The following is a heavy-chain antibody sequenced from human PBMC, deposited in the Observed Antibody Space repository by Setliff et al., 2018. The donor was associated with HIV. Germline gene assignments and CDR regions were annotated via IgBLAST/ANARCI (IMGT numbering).Heavy chain of an antibody. CDR3: AKVNPRSVVPSARILGGFDP. J-gene: IGHJ5*02. Sequence: RLSCAASGSAFTTNAMGWVRQAPGKGLEWLSAISGSGHSTYYADFVRGRFIISRDNSKNTVYLQMTSLRDDDTAVYYCAKVNPRSVVPSARILGGFDPWGQGTPVTVSS. V-gene: IGHV3-23*01. D-gene: IGHD2-2*01. CDR2: ISGSGHST. CDR1: GSAFTTNA.